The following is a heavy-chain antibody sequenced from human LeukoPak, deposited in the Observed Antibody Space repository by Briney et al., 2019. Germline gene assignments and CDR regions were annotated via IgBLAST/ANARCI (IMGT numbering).Heavy chain of an antibody. V-gene: IGHV4-59*01. D-gene: IGHD1-26*01. Sequence: PSETLSLTCTVSGGSISSYYWSWIRQPPGKGLEWIGYIYYSGSTNYNPSLKSRVTISVDTSKNQFSLKLSSVTAADTAVYYCARGYFSGSYYGNEWFDPWGQGTLVTVSS. CDR1: GGSISSYY. CDR3: ARGYFSGSYYGNEWFDP. J-gene: IGHJ5*02. CDR2: IYYSGST.